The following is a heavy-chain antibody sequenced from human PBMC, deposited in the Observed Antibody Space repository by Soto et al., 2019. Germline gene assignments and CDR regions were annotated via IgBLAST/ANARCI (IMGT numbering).Heavy chain of an antibody. CDR3: ARRKERAGPNYFDY. CDR1: GYTFITYD. V-gene: IGHV1-8*01. D-gene: IGHD6-25*01. CDR2: MNPSNGNA. J-gene: IGHJ4*02. Sequence: GXSVKVSCKASGYTFITYDINWVRQATGQGLEWMGWMNPSNGNAGYAQKFQGRLTMTRNTSISTAYMELSRLTSDDTAVYFCARRKERAGPNYFDYWGQGSLVTVSS.